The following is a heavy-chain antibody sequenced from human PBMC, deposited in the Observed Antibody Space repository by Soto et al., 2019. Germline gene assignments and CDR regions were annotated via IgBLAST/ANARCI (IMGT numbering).Heavy chain of an antibody. V-gene: IGHV4-30-4*01. J-gene: IGHJ4*02. CDR2: IYYSGST. D-gene: IGHD2-15*01. CDR1: GGSISSGDYY. CDR3: ARGQAGSGLLDY. Sequence: QVQLQESGPGLVKPSQTLSLTCTVSGGSISSGDYYWSWIRQPPGKGLEWIGYIYYSGSTYYNPSLKSRVTISVDTSKSPFSLKLSSVTAADTAVYYCARGQAGSGLLDYWGQGTLVTVSS.